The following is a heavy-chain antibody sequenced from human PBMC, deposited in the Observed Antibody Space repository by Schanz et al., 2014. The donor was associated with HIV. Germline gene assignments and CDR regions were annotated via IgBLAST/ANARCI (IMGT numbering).Heavy chain of an antibody. CDR3: AKEGSSFSSTYYDS. J-gene: IGHJ4*02. CDR2: VAHNGNVK. CDR1: WFTFSNYG. D-gene: IGHD3-10*01. Sequence: QVQLVESGGGVVPPGGSLRLSCAASWFTFSNYGMQWVRQAPGKGPEGGALVAHNGNVKYYADSVKGRFAISRDNSKNTLLLQMNSLGAEDTAVYYCAKEGSSFSSTYYDSWGQGTLVTVSS. V-gene: IGHV3-30*18.